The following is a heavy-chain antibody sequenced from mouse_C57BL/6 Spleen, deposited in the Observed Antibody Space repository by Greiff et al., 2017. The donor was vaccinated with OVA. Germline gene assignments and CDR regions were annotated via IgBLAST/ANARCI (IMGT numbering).Heavy chain of an antibody. V-gene: IGHV6-3*01. J-gene: IGHJ3*01. CDR3: TGSSPFAY. D-gene: IGHD3-1*01. CDR1: GFTFSNYW. Sequence: EVMLVESGGGLVQPGGSMKLSCVASGFTFSNYWMNWVRQSPEKGLEWVAQIRLKSDNYATHYAVSVKRRFTISRDDSKSSVYLQMNNLRAEDTGIYYCTGSSPFAYWGQGTLVTVSA. CDR2: IRLKSDNYAT.